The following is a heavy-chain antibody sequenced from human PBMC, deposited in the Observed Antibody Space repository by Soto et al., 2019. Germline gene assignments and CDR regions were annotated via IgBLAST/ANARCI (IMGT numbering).Heavy chain of an antibody. CDR3: GRHGSSGWFVDY. D-gene: IGHD6-19*01. CDR1: GGPVTNSY. CDR2: IATWGGT. J-gene: IGHJ4*02. V-gene: IGHV4-4*07. Sequence: QVQLQQSGPGLVEPSETLSLTCTVSGGPVTNSYWSWIRQSAGKGLEWIGRIATWGGTYYIPSLKSRVTISVDTSKNQFSLKLSSVTAADTAFYYCGRHGSSGWFVDYWGQGTLVTVSS.